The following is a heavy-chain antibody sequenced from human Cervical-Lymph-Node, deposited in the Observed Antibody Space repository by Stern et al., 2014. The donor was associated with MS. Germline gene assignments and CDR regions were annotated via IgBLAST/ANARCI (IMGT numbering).Heavy chain of an antibody. V-gene: IGHV1-3*01. CDR2: IHAGNGNT. CDR3: ASPLDGYTYYYDF. J-gene: IGHJ4*02. CDR1: GYTFTNYA. Sequence: QVQLLQPGAEVKKPGASVKVSCKTSGYTFTNYAMHWVRQAPGQRLEWIGCIHAGNGNTKYSQKFQGRVTITRDTSASTDYLELSSLRSEDTAVYYCASPLDGYTYYYDFWGQGTLVTVSS. D-gene: IGHD5-24*01.